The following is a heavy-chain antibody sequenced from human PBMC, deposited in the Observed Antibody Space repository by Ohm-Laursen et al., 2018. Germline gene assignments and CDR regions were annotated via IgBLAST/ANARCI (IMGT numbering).Heavy chain of an antibody. D-gene: IGHD3-3*01. Sequence: SLRLSCAASGFTFSSYGMHWVRQAPGKGLEWVAVISYDGSNKYYVDSVKGRFTISRDNSKNTLYLQMNSLRAEDTAVYYCAKPGRSGGDYWCLDLWGRGTVVTVSS. J-gene: IGHJ2*01. CDR2: ISYDGSNK. CDR1: GFTFSSYG. CDR3: AKPGRSGGDYWCLDL. V-gene: IGHV3-30*18.